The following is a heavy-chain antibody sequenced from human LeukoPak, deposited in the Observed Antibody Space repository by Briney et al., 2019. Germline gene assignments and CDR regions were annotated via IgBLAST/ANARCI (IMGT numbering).Heavy chain of an antibody. D-gene: IGHD3-22*01. CDR2: INGYNGKT. V-gene: IGHV1-18*01. CDR1: GYTFSGYG. J-gene: IGHJ4*02. Sequence: GASVKVSCKASGYTFSGYGLSWVRQAPGQGLEWIGWINGYNGKTSYAQKFQGRVTMSTDTSTSTASMELRSLRSDDTAVYYCAREYRDYYDSSGNYLDYWGQGTLVTVSS. CDR3: AREYRDYYDSSGNYLDY.